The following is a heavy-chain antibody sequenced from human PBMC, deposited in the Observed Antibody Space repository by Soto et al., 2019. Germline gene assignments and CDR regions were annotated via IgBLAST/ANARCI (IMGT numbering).Heavy chain of an antibody. CDR2: ISWDGGST. J-gene: IGHJ4*02. V-gene: IGHV3-43*01. D-gene: IGHD6-13*01. Sequence: GGSLRLSCAASGFTFDDYTMHWVRQAPGKGLEWVSLISWDGGSTYYADSVKGRFTISRDNSKNSLYLQMNSLRTEDTALYYCAKEGIAADGPPPPLDYWGQGTLVTVSS. CDR1: GFTFDDYT. CDR3: AKEGIAADGPPPPLDY.